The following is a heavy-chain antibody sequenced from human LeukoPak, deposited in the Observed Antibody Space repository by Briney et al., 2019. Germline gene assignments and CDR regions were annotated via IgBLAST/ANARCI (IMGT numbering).Heavy chain of an antibody. V-gene: IGHV1-2*02. CDR1: GYTFTGYY. CDR2: INPNSGGT. D-gene: IGHD1-26*01. Sequence: ASVKVSCKASGYTFTGYYMHWVRQAPGQGLERMGWINPNSGGTNYAQKFQGRVTMTRDTSISTAYMELSRLRSDDTAVYYCVFIGGGVGDYYYGMDVWGQGTTVTVSS. CDR3: VFIGGGVGDYYYGMDV. J-gene: IGHJ6*02.